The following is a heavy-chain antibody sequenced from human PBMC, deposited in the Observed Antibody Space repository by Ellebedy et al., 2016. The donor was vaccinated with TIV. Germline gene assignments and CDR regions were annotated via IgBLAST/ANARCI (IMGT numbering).Heavy chain of an antibody. CDR3: VGFGVFNL. D-gene: IGHD3-3*01. Sequence: GESLKISCAAWGFSFSNFWMSWVRQAPGKGLEWVAHIKTDGSETYYVDSVKGQFTISRENAKNALFLQMDGLRVDDSAVYYCVGFGVFNLWGQGAPVTVSS. J-gene: IGHJ5*02. V-gene: IGHV3-7*01. CDR1: GFSFSNFW. CDR2: IKTDGSET.